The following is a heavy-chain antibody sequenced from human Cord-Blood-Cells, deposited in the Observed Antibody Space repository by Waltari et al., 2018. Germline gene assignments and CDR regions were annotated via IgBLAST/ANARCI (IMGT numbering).Heavy chain of an antibody. CDR1: GYSFTSYW. D-gene: IGHD2-2*02. J-gene: IGHJ3*02. CDR2: IYPSISDP. CDR3: ARLIGYCSSTSCYKGAVWAFDI. V-gene: IGHV5-51*01. Sequence: EVQLVQSGAEVKKPGESLKISCEGSGYSFTSYWIGWVRQMPGKGLEWMGIIYPSISDPRYSPSFLGQVTVSADKSISTAYLQWSSLKASETAMYYCARLIGYCSSTSCYKGAVWAFDIWGQGTMVTVSS.